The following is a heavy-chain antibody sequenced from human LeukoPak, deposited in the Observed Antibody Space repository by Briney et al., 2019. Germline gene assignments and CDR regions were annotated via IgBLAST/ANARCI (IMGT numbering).Heavy chain of an antibody. CDR1: GFTFDDYA. D-gene: IGHD6-6*01. J-gene: IGHJ5*02. CDR2: ISWNSGSI. V-gene: IGHV3-9*03. Sequence: PGRSLRLSCAASGFTFDDYAMHWVRQAPGKGLEWISGISWNSGSIGYADSVKGRFTISRDNAKNSLYLQMNSPRAEDMALYYCAKGQGTQYSSSSRWFDPWGQGTLVTVSS. CDR3: AKGQGTQYSSSSRWFDP.